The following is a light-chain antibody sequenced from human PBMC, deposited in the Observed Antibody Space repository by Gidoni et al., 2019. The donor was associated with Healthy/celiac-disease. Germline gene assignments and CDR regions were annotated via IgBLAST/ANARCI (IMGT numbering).Light chain of an antibody. CDR3: SSYSSSTTVVV. CDR1: SNDVGGYNY. V-gene: IGLV2-14*03. Sequence: QSALTQPASVSGSPGQAITIPCTGSSNDVGGYNYVSWYQQHPGKAPKLMIYEVNNRPTGVPDRFSGSKSGNTASLTISGLQAEDEADYYCSSYSSSTTVVVFGGGTQLTVL. CDR2: EVN. J-gene: IGLJ2*01.